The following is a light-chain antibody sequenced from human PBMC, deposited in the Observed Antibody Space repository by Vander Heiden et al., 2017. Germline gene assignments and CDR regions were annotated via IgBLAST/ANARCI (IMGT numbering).Light chain of an antibody. CDR1: QSISSY. Sequence: DIQMTQSPASPSASVDDRVTITCRAHQSISSYLNWYLQKPGQAPKLLIYAASSLPSGVPARFSGSGSGTDFTLTISSLQPEDFATYYCQQGYSTPYTFGQGTKLEIK. J-gene: IGKJ2*01. CDR3: QQGYSTPYT. CDR2: AAS. V-gene: IGKV1-39*01.